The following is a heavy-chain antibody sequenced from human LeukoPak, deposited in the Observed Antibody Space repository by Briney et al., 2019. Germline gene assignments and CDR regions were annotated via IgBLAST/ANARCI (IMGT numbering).Heavy chain of an antibody. D-gene: IGHD5-12*01. CDR2: INQDGSEE. J-gene: IGHJ4*02. V-gene: IGHV3-7*01. CDR3: VRDGGVSGYDLLDY. CDR1: GFMFSDYA. Sequence: GGSLRLSCVASGFMFSDYAMSWVRQAPGKGLEWVAHINQDGSEEHYMDSVKARFIISRDNAKNSLSLQMDSLRAEDTAVYYCVRDGGVSGYDLLDYWGQGTLVTVSS.